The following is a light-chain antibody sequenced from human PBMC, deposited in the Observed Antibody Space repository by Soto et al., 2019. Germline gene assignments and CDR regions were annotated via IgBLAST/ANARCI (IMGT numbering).Light chain of an antibody. CDR2: GAS. CDR3: QQYGTSLRT. CDR1: QSVSDSS. J-gene: IGKJ1*01. Sequence: EIVLTQSPGTLSLSPGERATLSFRASQSVSDSSLAWYQQNPGQAPRLLIYGASTRATGIPDRFSGSGFGTDFTLTISRLEPEDFAVYYCQQYGTSLRTFGQGTKVDIK. V-gene: IGKV3-20*01.